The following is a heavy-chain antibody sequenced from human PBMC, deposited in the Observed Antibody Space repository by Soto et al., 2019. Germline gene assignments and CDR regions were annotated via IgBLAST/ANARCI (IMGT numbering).Heavy chain of an antibody. D-gene: IGHD3-3*01. J-gene: IGHJ6*02. V-gene: IGHV5-51*01. Sequence: PGESLKISCKGSGYSFTSYWIGWVRQMPGKGLEWMGIIYPGDSDTRYSPSFQGQVTISADKSISTAYLQWSSLKASDTAMYYCARPLYFGVVPEDYNCIDVWGQGTTVTVSS. CDR2: IYPGDSDT. CDR3: ARPLYFGVVPEDYNCIDV. CDR1: GYSFTSYW.